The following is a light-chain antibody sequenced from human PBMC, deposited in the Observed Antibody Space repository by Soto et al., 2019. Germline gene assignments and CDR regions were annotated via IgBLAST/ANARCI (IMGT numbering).Light chain of an antibody. J-gene: IGKJ1*01. Sequence: EIVLTQSPGTLSLSPWERATLSCRASQNLGSGYLAWYQQKPGQAPRILIYAASSRATGIPDRFSGSGSGTDFSLTISRLEPEDFAVYYCQQYDTSPRTFGQGTKVDIK. CDR3: QQYDTSPRT. CDR2: AAS. V-gene: IGKV3-20*01. CDR1: QNLGSGY.